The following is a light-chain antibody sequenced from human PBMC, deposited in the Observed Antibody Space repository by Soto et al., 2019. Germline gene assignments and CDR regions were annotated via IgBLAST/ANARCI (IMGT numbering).Light chain of an antibody. J-gene: IGLJ1*01. V-gene: IGLV2-11*01. CDR2: DVS. Sequence: QSALTQPRSVSGSPGQSVTISCTGTSSDVGGYNYVSWYQQHAGKAPKLMIYDVSKRPSGVPDRFSASKSGNTASLTISGLQAEDEADYYCFSYAGSDTYVFGTGTKLTVL. CDR1: SSDVGGYNY. CDR3: FSYAGSDTYV.